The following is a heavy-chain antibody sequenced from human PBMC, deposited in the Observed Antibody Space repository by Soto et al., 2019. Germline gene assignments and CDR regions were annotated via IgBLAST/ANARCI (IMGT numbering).Heavy chain of an antibody. CDR2: VSAGGDMT. D-gene: IGHD3-10*01. CDR1: GFTFSSYA. V-gene: IGHV3-23*01. CDR3: ARGDRGGSGSPASYYYSGLDV. J-gene: IGHJ6*02. Sequence: EVQLLESGGDLVQPGGSLRLSCAASGFTFSSYAMSWVRQAPGKGLEWVSSVSAGGDMTYYADSVKGRFTISRDNSKNALFLHMNSLRAEDTAVYYCARGDRGGSGSPASYYYSGLDVWGQGTTVTVSS.